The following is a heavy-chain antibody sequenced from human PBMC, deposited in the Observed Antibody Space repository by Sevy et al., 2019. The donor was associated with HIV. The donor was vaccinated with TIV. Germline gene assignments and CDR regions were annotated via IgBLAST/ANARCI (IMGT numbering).Heavy chain of an antibody. CDR3: AGENAWDRGYS. J-gene: IGHJ4*02. V-gene: IGHV4-59*08. D-gene: IGHD1-26*01. CDR2: IYYNGHI. CDR1: GGSITSLY. Sequence: SETLSLTCTVSGGSITSLYWNWIRQPPGKGLEWIANIYYNGHINYNPSLKSRVTLSLDTSKNQFSLRLSSVTAADTAMYYCAGENAWDRGYSCARGTLVTVSS.